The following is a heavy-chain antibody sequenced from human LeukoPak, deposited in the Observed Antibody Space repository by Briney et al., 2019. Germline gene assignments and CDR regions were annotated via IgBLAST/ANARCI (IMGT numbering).Heavy chain of an antibody. Sequence: GGTLRLSCAASGFTFSSYGMSWVRQAPGKGLEWVSAISVSGGSTYYADSVKGRFTISRDNSKNTLYLQMNSLRADDTAVYYCARKEKGSASCYDYWGQGTLVTVSS. J-gene: IGHJ4*02. CDR2: ISVSGGST. V-gene: IGHV3-23*01. CDR3: ARKEKGSASCYDY. D-gene: IGHD2-15*01. CDR1: GFTFSSYG.